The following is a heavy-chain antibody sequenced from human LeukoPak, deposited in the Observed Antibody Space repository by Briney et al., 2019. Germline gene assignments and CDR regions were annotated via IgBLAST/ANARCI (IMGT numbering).Heavy chain of an antibody. V-gene: IGHV3-23*01. D-gene: IGHD2-15*01. CDR1: GFTFSSYA. Sequence: GGSLRLSCAASGFTFSSYAMSWVRQDPGKGLEWVSAISGSGGSTYYADSVKGRFTISRDNSKNTLYLQMNSLRAEDTAVYYCAKLQTRYCSGGSCYRVVNWFDPWGQGTLVTVSS. J-gene: IGHJ5*02. CDR2: ISGSGGST. CDR3: AKLQTRYCSGGSCYRVVNWFDP.